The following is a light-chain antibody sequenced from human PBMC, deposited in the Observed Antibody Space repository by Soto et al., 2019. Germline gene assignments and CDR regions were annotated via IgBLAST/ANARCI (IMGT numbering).Light chain of an antibody. J-gene: IGKJ4*01. Sequence: DIQMTQSPSSLSASVGGRVTITCRASQSISRYLNWYQQKPGRAPKLLISTASSLQSGVPSRFSGSVSGTDFTLTISSLQPEDFATYYCQQGYSTPLTFGGGAKVEI. CDR1: QSISRY. V-gene: IGKV1-39*01. CDR2: TAS. CDR3: QQGYSTPLT.